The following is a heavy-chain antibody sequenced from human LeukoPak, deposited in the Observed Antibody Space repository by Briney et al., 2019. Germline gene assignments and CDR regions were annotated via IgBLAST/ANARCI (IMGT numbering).Heavy chain of an antibody. J-gene: IGHJ4*02. D-gene: IGHD2-15*01. CDR2: ISGYNGNA. V-gene: IGHV1-18*01. CDR3: ARVFRPVCSGGSCYSVDY. Sequence: ASVKVSCKASGYTFTSYGISWVRQAPGQGLEWMGWISGYNGNAKYAQKFQARVTLTTDTSTSTAYMELRSLRSDDTAVYYCARVFRPVCSGGSCYSVDYWGQGTLVTVSS. CDR1: GYTFTSYG.